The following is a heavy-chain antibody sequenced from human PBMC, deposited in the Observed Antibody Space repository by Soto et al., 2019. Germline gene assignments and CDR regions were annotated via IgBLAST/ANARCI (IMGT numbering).Heavy chain of an antibody. Sequence: QVQLVESGGGVVQPGRSLRLSCAASGFTFSSYGMHWVRQAPGKGLEWVAVISYDGSNKYYADSVKGRFTISRDNSKNTLYLQMNSLRAEDTAVYYCAKDRGYSGYDWHPADYWGQGTLVTVSS. J-gene: IGHJ4*02. CDR2: ISYDGSNK. D-gene: IGHD5-12*01. V-gene: IGHV3-30*18. CDR1: GFTFSSYG. CDR3: AKDRGYSGYDWHPADY.